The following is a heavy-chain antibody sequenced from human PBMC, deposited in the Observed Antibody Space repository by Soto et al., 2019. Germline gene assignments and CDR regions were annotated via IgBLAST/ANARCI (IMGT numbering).Heavy chain of an antibody. D-gene: IGHD6-19*01. V-gene: IGHV4-34*01. CDR1: GGSFSGYY. CDR3: AREGSSGCDY. CDR2: INHSGST. Sequence: QVQLQQWGAGLLKPSETLSLTCAVYGGSFSGYYWSWIRQPPGKGLEWIGEINHSGSTNYNPSLKSRVTISVDTSKNQFSLKLSSVTAADTAVYYCAREGSSGCDYWGQGTQVTVSS. J-gene: IGHJ4*02.